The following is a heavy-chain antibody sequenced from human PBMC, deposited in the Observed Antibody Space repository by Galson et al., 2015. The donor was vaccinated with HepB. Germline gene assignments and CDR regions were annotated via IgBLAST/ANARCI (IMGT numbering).Heavy chain of an antibody. Sequence: SLRLSCAASGFTFSSYSMNWVRQAPGKGLEWVSSISSSSSYIYYADSVKGRFTISRDNAKNSLYLQMNSLRAEDTALYYCAKDINRIVLYAFDIWGQGTMVTVSS. CDR3: AKDINRIVLYAFDI. CDR1: GFTFSSYS. CDR2: ISSSSSYI. D-gene: IGHD2/OR15-2a*01. J-gene: IGHJ3*02. V-gene: IGHV3-21*04.